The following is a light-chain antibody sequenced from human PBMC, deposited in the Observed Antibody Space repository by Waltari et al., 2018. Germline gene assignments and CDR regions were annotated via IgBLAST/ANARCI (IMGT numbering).Light chain of an antibody. J-gene: IGLJ2*01. CDR1: SSNIGLNT. V-gene: IGLV1-44*01. Sequence: QSVLTQPPSASGTPGQRVIISCSGSSSNIGLNTVNWYQQLPGTAPKRLIYGNNQRPSGAPDLFSCATSGSSASLASRGLQTEDEADFYCAAWDDSLNGHVVFGGGPKLTVL. CDR3: AAWDDSLNGHVV. CDR2: GNN.